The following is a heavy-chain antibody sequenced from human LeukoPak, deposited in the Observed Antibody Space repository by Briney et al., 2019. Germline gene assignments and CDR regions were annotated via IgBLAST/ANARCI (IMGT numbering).Heavy chain of an antibody. CDR2: INHSGST. CDR1: GGSFSGDF. Sequence: PSGTLSVTCVVYGGSFSGDFWSWIRPPPGRGLEWIGEINHSGSTNYNPSLKSRVTISVHTSKNQFSLKLSSVTAADTAVYYCARHWTYYDYVWGSYRPYYFDYWGQGTLVTASS. V-gene: IGHV4-34*01. J-gene: IGHJ4*02. CDR3: ARHWTYYDYVWGSYRPYYFDY. D-gene: IGHD3-16*02.